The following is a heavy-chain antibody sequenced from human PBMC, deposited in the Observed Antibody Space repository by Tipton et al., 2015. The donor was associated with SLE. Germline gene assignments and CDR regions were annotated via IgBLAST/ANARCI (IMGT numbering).Heavy chain of an antibody. D-gene: IGHD3-10*01. CDR2: IYYSGST. CDR3: ARVRGRVYFQH. Sequence: GLVKPSETLSLTCTVSGGSISSYYWSWIRQPPGKGLEWIGDIYYSGSTNYNPSLKSRVTISVDTSKNQFSLKLSSVTAADTAVYCCARVRGRVYFQHWGQGPLVTVSS. CDR1: GGSISSYY. J-gene: IGHJ1*01. V-gene: IGHV4-59*01.